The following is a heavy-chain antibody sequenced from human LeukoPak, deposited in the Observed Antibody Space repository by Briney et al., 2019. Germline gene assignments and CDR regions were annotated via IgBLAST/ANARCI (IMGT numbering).Heavy chain of an antibody. D-gene: IGHD1-26*01. J-gene: IGHJ5*02. CDR3: ARDRGPLSGSYNWFDP. V-gene: IGHV1-18*01. Sequence: ASVKVSCKASGYTFTSYGISWVRQAPGQGLEWMGWISACNGNTNYEQKLQGRVTMTTDTSTSTAYMELRSLRSDDTAVYYFARDRGPLSGSYNWFDPWGQGTLVTVSS. CDR1: GYTFTSYG. CDR2: ISACNGNT.